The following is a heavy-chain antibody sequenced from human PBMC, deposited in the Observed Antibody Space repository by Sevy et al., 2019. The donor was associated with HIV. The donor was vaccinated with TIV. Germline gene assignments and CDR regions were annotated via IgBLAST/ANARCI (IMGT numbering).Heavy chain of an antibody. CDR2: ISSSSSYI. J-gene: IGHJ5*02. CDR1: GFPFSSYS. D-gene: IGHD6-13*01. Sequence: GGSLRLSCAASGFPFSSYSMNWVRQAPGKGLEWVSSISSSSSYIYYADSVKGRFTNSRDNAKKSLYLQRNSLRAEYTAVYCCASRYSSSWYVWFDPWGQGTLVTVSS. V-gene: IGHV3-21*01. CDR3: ASRYSSSWYVWFDP.